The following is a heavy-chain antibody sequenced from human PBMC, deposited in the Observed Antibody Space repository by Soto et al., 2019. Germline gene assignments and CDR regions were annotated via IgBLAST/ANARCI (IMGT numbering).Heavy chain of an antibody. CDR2: ISWNSGSI. D-gene: IGHD5-12*01. J-gene: IGHJ6*03. V-gene: IGHV3-9*01. CDR3: AKGATDYYYYYMDV. CDR1: GFTFDDYA. Sequence: EVQLVESGGGLVQPGRSLRLSCAASGFTFDDYAMHWVRQAPGKGLEWVSGISWNSGSIGYADSVKGRFTISRDNAKNSLYLQMNSLRAEDTALYYCAKGATDYYYYYMDVWGKGTTVTVSS.